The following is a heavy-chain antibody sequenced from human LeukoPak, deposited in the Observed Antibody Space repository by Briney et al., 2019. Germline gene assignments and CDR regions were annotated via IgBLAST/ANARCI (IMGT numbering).Heavy chain of an antibody. J-gene: IGHJ1*01. CDR1: GYTFTGYY. CDR3: ARGPPYYYDSSGYYPEYFQH. V-gene: IGHV1-2*02. CDR2: INPNSGGT. D-gene: IGHD3-22*01. Sequence: ASVKVSCKASGYTFTGYYMHWVRQAPGQGLEWMGWINPNSGGTNYAQKFQGRVTMTRDTSISTAYMELSRLRSDDTAVYYCARGPPYYYDSSGYYPEYFQHWGQGTLVTVSS.